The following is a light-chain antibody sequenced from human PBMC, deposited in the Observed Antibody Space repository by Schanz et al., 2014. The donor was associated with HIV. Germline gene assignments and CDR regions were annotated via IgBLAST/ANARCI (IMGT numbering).Light chain of an antibody. J-gene: IGKJ2*01. CDR1: QSVSSY. CDR3: QQSYSNPYT. V-gene: IGKV3-11*01. CDR2: DAS. Sequence: EVVLTQSPATLSLSPGERATLSYRASQSVSSYLVWYQQKPGQAPRLLIYDASNRATGIPARFSGSGSGTDFTLTISSLQPEDFATYYCQQSYSNPYTFGQGTKLEI.